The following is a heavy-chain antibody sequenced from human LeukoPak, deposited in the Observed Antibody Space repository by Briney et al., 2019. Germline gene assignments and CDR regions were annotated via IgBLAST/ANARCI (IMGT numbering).Heavy chain of an antibody. J-gene: IGHJ6*03. CDR3: ARAPYGSGSHYYYMDV. CDR1: GYTFTSYG. CDR2: ISAYNGNT. Sequence: ASVKVSCKASGYTFTSYGISWVRQAPGQGLEWMGGISAYNGNTNYAQKLQGRVTMTRDTSTSTVYMELSSLRSEDTAVYYCARAPYGSGSHYYYMDVWGKGTTVTVSS. V-gene: IGHV1-18*01. D-gene: IGHD3-10*01.